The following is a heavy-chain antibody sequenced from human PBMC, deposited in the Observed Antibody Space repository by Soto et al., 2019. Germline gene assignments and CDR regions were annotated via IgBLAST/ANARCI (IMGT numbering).Heavy chain of an antibody. J-gene: IGHJ5*02. V-gene: IGHV3-23*01. CDR1: GFTFRSYA. CDR3: AKDVAVAGTSWFDP. CDR2: ISGSGGST. Sequence: GGSLRLSCAASGFTFRSYAISWVRQAPGKGLEWVSAISGSGGSTYYADSVKGRFTISRDNSKNTLYLQMNSLRAEDTAVYYCAKDVAVAGTSWFDPWGQGTLVTVSS. D-gene: IGHD6-19*01.